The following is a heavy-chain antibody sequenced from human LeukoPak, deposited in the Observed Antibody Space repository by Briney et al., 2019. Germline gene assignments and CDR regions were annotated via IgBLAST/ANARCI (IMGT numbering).Heavy chain of an antibody. V-gene: IGHV3-53*01. CDR3: AREAVHSSSWHYYFDY. D-gene: IGHD6-13*01. CDR2: IYSGGDT. J-gene: IGHJ4*02. CDR1: GFTVSSNY. Sequence: GASLRLSCAASGFTVSSNYMSWVRQAPGKGLEWVSTIYSGGDTFYADSLKGRFTISRDNSKNTLYLQMNRLRADDTAVYYCAREAVHSSSWHYYFDYWGQGALVTVSS.